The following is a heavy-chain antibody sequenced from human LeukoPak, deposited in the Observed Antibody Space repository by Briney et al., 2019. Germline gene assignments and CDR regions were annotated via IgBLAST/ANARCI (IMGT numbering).Heavy chain of an antibody. CDR1: GDSISSGNYY. V-gene: IGHV4-30-4*01. J-gene: IGHJ4*02. Sequence: SETLSLTCSVSGDSISSGNYYWTWIRQPPGKGLEWIGYIYYSGSTFYNPSLKSRVTISVDTSKNEFSLKLSSVTAADTAVYYCAREFWSGSYSDKWGQGTLVTVSS. CDR3: AREFWSGSYSDK. D-gene: IGHD3-3*01. CDR2: IYYSGST.